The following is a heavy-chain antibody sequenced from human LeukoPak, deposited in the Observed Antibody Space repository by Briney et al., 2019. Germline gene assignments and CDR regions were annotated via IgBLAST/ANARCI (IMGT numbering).Heavy chain of an antibody. Sequence: GGSLRLSCAASGFTFSSYAVSWVRQAPGKGLEWVSAISGSGGSTYYADSVKGRFTISRDNSKNTLYLQMNSLRAEDTAVYYCAKDVTQLWSGGDWFDPWGQGTLVTVSS. CDR2: ISGSGGST. D-gene: IGHD5-18*01. CDR3: AKDVTQLWSGGDWFDP. J-gene: IGHJ5*02. CDR1: GFTFSSYA. V-gene: IGHV3-23*01.